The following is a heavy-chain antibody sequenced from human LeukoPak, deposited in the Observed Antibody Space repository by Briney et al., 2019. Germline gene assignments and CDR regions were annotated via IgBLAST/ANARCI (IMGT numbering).Heavy chain of an antibody. CDR3: AIVSWSGYHS. J-gene: IGHJ4*02. Sequence: GGSLRPSCAASGFIFSGDDMNWVRQAPGTGLDWVSGITGGGDNTFYADSVKGRFTISRDNSKSTVYLQMNSLRAEDTAIYCCAIVSWSGYHSWGQGILVTVSS. D-gene: IGHD3-3*01. CDR1: GFIFSGDD. CDR2: ITGGGDNT. V-gene: IGHV3-23*01.